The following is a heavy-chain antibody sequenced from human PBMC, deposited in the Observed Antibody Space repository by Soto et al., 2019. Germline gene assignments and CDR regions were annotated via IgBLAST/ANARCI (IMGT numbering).Heavy chain of an antibody. D-gene: IGHD4-17*01. CDR3: ARDSEDHGDYGYFQH. V-gene: IGHV3-33*01. Sequence: GGSLRLSCAASGFTFSSYGMHWVRQAPGKGLEWVAVIWYDGSNKYYADSVKGRFTISRDNSKNTLYLQMNSLRVEDTALYYCARDSEDHGDYGYFQHWGQGTLVTVSS. CDR1: GFTFSSYG. J-gene: IGHJ1*01. CDR2: IWYDGSNK.